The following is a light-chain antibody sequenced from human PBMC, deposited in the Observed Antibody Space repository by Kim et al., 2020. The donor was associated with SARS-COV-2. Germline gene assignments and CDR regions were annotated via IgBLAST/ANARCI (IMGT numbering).Light chain of an antibody. Sequence: QSVLTQPPSASETPGQTVTISCSGSRSNIGRNYVSWYQQLPGTAPKLLIYSTNQRPSGVPDRFSASKSGTAASLAITGPRSEDEADYYCAAWDDSLSGSHVFGTGTKVTVL. CDR2: STN. CDR3: AAWDDSLSGSHV. J-gene: IGLJ1*01. CDR1: RSNIGRNY. V-gene: IGLV1-47*02.